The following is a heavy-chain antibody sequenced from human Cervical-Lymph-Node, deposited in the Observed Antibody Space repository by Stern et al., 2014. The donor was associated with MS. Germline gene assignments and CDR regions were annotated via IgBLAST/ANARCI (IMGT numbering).Heavy chain of an antibody. V-gene: IGHV4-59*01. CDR1: GDSISSYF. J-gene: IGHJ4*02. CDR3: ARIPSGWYPHFDS. Sequence: QVQLQESGPGLVKPSETLSLTCTVSGDSISSYFWSWIRQPPGTGLEWIGFISDSGNTNYDPSLKSRVTISVETSKNQFSLKLSSVTAADTAVYYCARIPSGWYPHFDSWGQGTLVTVSS. D-gene: IGHD6-19*01. CDR2: ISDSGNT.